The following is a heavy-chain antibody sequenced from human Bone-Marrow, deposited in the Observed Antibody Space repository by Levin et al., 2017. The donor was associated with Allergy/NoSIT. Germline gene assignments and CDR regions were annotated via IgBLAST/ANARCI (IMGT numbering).Heavy chain of an antibody. V-gene: IGHV1-45*02. Sequence: GASLKVSCTASEYTFTYRYLHWVRQAPGQGLESLGWITIYNGQTRYSPKFQGRVTITRESSLSTVYMELHSLRSEDTAIYYCARSPLYDNTDYHITTWGQGTLVTVSS. CDR3: ARSPLYDNTDYHITT. CDR1: EYTFTYRY. J-gene: IGHJ4*02. D-gene: IGHD3-22*01. CDR2: ITIYNGQT.